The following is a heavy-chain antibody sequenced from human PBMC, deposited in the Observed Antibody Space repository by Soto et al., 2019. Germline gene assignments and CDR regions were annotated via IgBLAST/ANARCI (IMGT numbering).Heavy chain of an antibody. CDR2: INPGNGNT. Sequence: ASVKVSCKASGYTFTNYDMHWVRQAPGQRLEWMGWINPGNGNTKYSQKFQGRVTVTRDTSASTAYMGLSSLRSEDTAVYFCSTSTVSIGWFDPWGQGTLVTVSS. CDR1: GYTFTNYD. V-gene: IGHV1-3*01. CDR3: STSTVSIGWFDP. D-gene: IGHD2-2*01. J-gene: IGHJ5*02.